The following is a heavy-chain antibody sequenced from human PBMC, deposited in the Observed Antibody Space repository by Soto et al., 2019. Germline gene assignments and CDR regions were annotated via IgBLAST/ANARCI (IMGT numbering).Heavy chain of an antibody. CDR2: IYYSGST. V-gene: IGHV4-31*03. Sequence: TLSLTCTVSAGSISRGGYYWSWIRQHPGKGLEWIGYIYYSGSTYYNPSLKSRVTISVDTSKNQFSLKLSSVTAADTAVYYCARDRGSGPYYYYGMDVWGQGTTVTVSS. CDR3: ARDRGSGPYYYYGMDV. J-gene: IGHJ6*02. CDR1: AGSISRGGYY. D-gene: IGHD3-10*01.